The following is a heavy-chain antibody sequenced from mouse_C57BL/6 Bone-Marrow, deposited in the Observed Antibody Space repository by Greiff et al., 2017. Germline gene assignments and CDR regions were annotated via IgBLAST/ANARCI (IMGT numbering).Heavy chain of an antibody. CDR2: ISGGGGNT. J-gene: IGHJ3*01. CDR1: GFTFSSYT. CDR3: ARQGQLPFAY. Sequence: EVKLVESGGGLVKPGGSLKLSCAASGFTFSSYTMSWVRQTPEKRLEWVATISGGGGNTYYPDSVKGRFTISRDNAKNTLYLQMSSLRSDDTALYYCARQGQLPFAYWGQGTLVTVSA. D-gene: IGHD6-1*01. V-gene: IGHV5-9*01.